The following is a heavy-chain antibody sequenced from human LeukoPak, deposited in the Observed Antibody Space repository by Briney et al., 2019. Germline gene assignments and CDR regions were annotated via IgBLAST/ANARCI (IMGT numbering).Heavy chain of an antibody. D-gene: IGHD6-13*01. Sequence: SETLSLTCAVSNGSLTSSNWWTWVRQSPGKGLEWIGQIYRSGATDYNPSLKSRVTISVDTSKNQFSLKLSSVTAADTAVYYCARRRAIAAAGAKYYFDYWGQGTLVTVSS. V-gene: IGHV4-4*02. CDR1: NGSLTSSNW. J-gene: IGHJ4*02. CDR3: ARRRAIAAAGAKYYFDY. CDR2: IYRSGAT.